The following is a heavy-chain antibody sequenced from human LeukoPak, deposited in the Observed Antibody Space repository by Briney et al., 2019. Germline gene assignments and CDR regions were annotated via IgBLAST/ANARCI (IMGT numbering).Heavy chain of an antibody. D-gene: IGHD6-19*01. V-gene: IGHV1-18*01. CDR2: SSAYNGNT. J-gene: IGHJ5*02. CDR1: GYTFTSYG. Sequence: ASVKVSFKCSGYTFTSYGISWVRQAPGQGLEWMGWSSAYNGNTNYAQNLQGRVTMTTDTSTSTAYMELSSLRSDDTAVYFCARSDQWLAENWFDPWGQGTLVTVSS. CDR3: ARSDQWLAENWFDP.